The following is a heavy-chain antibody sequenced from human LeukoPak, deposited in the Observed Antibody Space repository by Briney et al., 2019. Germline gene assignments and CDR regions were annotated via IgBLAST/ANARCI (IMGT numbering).Heavy chain of an antibody. V-gene: IGHV3-23*01. CDR2: ISGSGSST. Sequence: QPGGSLRLSCAASGFTFSSYGMSWVRQAPGKGLEWVSAISGSGSSTYYAASVKGRFTISRDNSKNTLYLQMNSLRAEDTAVYYCAKGQGSWYDRWFDPWGQGTLVTVSS. CDR3: AKGQGSWYDRWFDP. CDR1: GFTFSSYG. J-gene: IGHJ5*02. D-gene: IGHD2-15*01.